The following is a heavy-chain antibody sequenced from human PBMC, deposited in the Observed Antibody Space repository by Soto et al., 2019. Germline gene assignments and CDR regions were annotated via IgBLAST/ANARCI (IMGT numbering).Heavy chain of an antibody. Sequence: QVQLVQSGAEVKKPGSSVKVSCKASGGTFSSYTISWVRQAPGQGLEWMGRIIPILGIANYAQKFQGRVTITADKTTSTADMELSSLRSEDTAVYYCARGEDVEMATAYWGQGTLVTVSS. V-gene: IGHV1-69*02. D-gene: IGHD5-18*01. J-gene: IGHJ4*02. CDR1: GGTFSSYT. CDR2: IIPILGIA. CDR3: ARGEDVEMATAY.